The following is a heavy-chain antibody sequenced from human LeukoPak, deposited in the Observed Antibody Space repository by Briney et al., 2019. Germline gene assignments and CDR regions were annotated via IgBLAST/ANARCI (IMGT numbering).Heavy chain of an antibody. J-gene: IGHJ4*02. D-gene: IGHD6-19*01. CDR3: ARTLVYTNGWYYDF. CDR1: GYLFTNYW. Sequence: GESLKISCESYGYLFTNYWIAWVRQMPGKGPEWMGMIYPGDSETRYSPSFQGQVTISADTSISTAHLQWSSLKASDTAMYFCARTLVYTNGWYYDFWAQGSLVTVSS. CDR2: IYPGDSET. V-gene: IGHV5-51*01.